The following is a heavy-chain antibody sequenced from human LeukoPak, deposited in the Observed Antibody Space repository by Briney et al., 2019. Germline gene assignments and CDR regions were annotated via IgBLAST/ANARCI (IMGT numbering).Heavy chain of an antibody. Sequence: GGSLRLSCAASGFTFSSYAMSWVRQAPGKGLEWVSAISGSGGSTYHADSVKGRFTISRDNSKNTLYLQMNSLRAEDTAVYYCAKHSTMVRGINYYYYMDVWGKGTTVTVSS. V-gene: IGHV3-23*01. D-gene: IGHD3-10*01. CDR2: ISGSGGST. CDR1: GFTFSSYA. CDR3: AKHSTMVRGINYYYYMDV. J-gene: IGHJ6*03.